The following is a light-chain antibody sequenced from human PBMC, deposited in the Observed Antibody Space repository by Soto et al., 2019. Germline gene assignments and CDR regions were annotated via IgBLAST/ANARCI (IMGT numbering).Light chain of an antibody. J-gene: IGKJ4*01. CDR1: QTISGY. V-gene: IGKV1-9*01. Sequence: DIQITPSPSSLSASVGDSVTITCRASQTISGYLEWYQQKPGKAPELLIYAAATWQSGVPSRVSGSGSGTEFTLTISSLQPEDFATYYCQQLNSYPFTFGGGTKVDIK. CDR2: AAA. CDR3: QQLNSYPFT.